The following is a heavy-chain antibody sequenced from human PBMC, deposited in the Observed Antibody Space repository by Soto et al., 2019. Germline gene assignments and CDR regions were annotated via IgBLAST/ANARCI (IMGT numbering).Heavy chain of an antibody. Sequence: EVQLVESGGNLVQPGRSLRLSCAASGFTFSNYWMHWVRQGPGKGLVWVSRVNSDESSTSYADSVKGRFTISRDNAKNTLYLQMSSLRFEDTALYYCVCFECGRTAVVTAMEANGYWGQGTLVTVSS. CDR2: VNSDESST. CDR1: GFTFSNYW. J-gene: IGHJ4*02. CDR3: VCFECGRTAVVTAMEANGY. V-gene: IGHV3-74*02. D-gene: IGHD2-21*02.